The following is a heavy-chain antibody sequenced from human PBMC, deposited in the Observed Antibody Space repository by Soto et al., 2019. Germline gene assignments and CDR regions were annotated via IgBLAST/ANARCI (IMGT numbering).Heavy chain of an antibody. Sequence: LGGSLSLSCAASGFPFSSFGMHWVRQPPGKGLEWVAVISSGGSDKYYPDSVKGRFTISSDNSRNTLYLQMNSLRAEDTAVYYCAKDADIGAARYYFDYWGQGTLVTVSS. V-gene: IGHV3-30*18. J-gene: IGHJ4*02. CDR1: GFPFSSFG. CDR3: AKDADIGAARYYFDY. CDR2: ISSGGSDK. D-gene: IGHD6-13*01.